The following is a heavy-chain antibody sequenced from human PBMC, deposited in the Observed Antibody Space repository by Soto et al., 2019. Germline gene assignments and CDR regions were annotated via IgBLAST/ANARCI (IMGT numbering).Heavy chain of an antibody. V-gene: IGHV3-53*01. CDR2: IYVSGAA. CDR1: GFSVSDNY. D-gene: IGHD1-1*01. J-gene: IGHJ4*02. Sequence: SLRLSCAASGFSVSDNYMSWVRQAPGKGLQWVAVIYVSGAAYSAEPVKGRFIISRDNSKNSLFLQINNLKTEDTAVYFCARGISSDAYNPLGYWGQGTLVTVSS. CDR3: ARGISSDAYNPLGY.